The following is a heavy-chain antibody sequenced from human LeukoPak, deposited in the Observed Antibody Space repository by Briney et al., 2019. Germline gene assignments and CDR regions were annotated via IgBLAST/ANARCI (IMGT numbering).Heavy chain of an antibody. CDR3: ARAGPLPADY. CDR2: ISSSSTI. J-gene: IGHJ4*02. CDR1: GFTFSSYS. Sequence: GGSLRLSCAASGFTFSSYSMNWVREAPGKGLEWVSYISSSSTIYYADSVKGRFTISRDNAKNSLYLQMNSLRAEDTAVYYCARAGPLPADYWGQGTLVTVSS. V-gene: IGHV3-48*01.